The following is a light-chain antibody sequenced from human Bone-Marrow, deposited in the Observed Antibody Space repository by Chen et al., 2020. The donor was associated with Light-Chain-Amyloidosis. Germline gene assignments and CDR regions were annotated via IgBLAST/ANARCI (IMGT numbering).Light chain of an antibody. CDR2: DAS. J-gene: IGKJ2*01. CDR3: QQYADLPYT. CDR1: QDITNY. V-gene: IGKV1-33*01. Sequence: DIQMTQSPSSLSASVGDRVTITCQASQDITNYLNWYQQKPGEVPKLLIYDASTLKTGVPSRFIGGRSGTHFTFTITSLQREDIATYYCQQYADLPYTFGQGTNLEIK.